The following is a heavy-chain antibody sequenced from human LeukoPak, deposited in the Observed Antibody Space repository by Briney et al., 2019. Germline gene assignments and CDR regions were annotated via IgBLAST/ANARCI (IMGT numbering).Heavy chain of an antibody. J-gene: IGHJ3*02. CDR1: GGTFSSYT. CDR3: ARGYVGGNSRDAFDI. D-gene: IGHD4-23*01. V-gene: IGHV1-69*02. Sequence: ASVKVSCKASGGTFSSYTISWVRQAPGQGLEWMGRIIPILGIANYAQKFQGRVTITADKSTSTAYMELSSLRSENMAVYYCARGYVGGNSRDAFDIWGQGTMVTVSS. CDR2: IIPILGIA.